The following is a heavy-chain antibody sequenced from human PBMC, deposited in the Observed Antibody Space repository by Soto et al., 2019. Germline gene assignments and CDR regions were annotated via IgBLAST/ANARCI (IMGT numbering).Heavy chain of an antibody. V-gene: IGHV3-33*06. Sequence: GGSLRLSCAASGFTFSSYGMHWVRQAPGKGLEWVAVIWYDGSNKYYADSVKGRFTISRDNSKNTLYLQMNSLRAEDTAVYYCAKPPLHCSGGSCYPHHAFDIWGQGTMVTVSS. CDR3: AKPPLHCSGGSCYPHHAFDI. CDR1: GFTFSSYG. J-gene: IGHJ3*02. CDR2: IWYDGSNK. D-gene: IGHD2-15*01.